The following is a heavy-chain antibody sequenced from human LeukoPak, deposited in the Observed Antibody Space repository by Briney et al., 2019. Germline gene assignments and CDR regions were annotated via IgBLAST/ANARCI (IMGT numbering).Heavy chain of an antibody. Sequence: SVKVSCKASGGTFTSYAISWVRQAPGQGLEWMGRIIPIFGTANYAQKFQGRVTITTDESTSTAYMELSSLRSEDTAVYYCASHCSGGSCHHLDPWGQGTLVTVSS. CDR3: ASHCSGGSCHHLDP. D-gene: IGHD2-15*01. CDR2: IIPIFGTA. CDR1: GGTFTSYA. J-gene: IGHJ5*02. V-gene: IGHV1-69*05.